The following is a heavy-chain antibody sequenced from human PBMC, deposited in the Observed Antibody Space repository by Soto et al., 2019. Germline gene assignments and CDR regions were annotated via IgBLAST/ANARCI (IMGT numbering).Heavy chain of an antibody. V-gene: IGHV3-74*01. D-gene: IGHD6-19*01. CDR2: INSDGTST. Sequence: GGSLRLSCAASGFTFSSYWMHWVRQAPGKGLMWVSRINSDGTSTSYADSVKGRFTISRDNAKNTLYLQMNSLRAEDTAVYYCAKWLEPWGQGTLVTVSS. CDR1: GFTFSSYW. J-gene: IGHJ5*02. CDR3: AKWLEP.